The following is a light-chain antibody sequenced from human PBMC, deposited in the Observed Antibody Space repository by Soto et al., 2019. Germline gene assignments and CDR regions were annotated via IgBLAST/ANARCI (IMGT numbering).Light chain of an antibody. J-gene: IGKJ5*01. CDR1: QSVSNN. CDR3: QQYNDWPPIT. Sequence: EIMMTQSPATLSVSPGESATLSCRASQSVSNNLAWYQHKPGQVPRLLIYYASTRATGIPARFSGSGSGTDLTLTISSLQSEDFALYYCQQYNDWPPITFGQGTRLEIK. CDR2: YAS. V-gene: IGKV3-15*01.